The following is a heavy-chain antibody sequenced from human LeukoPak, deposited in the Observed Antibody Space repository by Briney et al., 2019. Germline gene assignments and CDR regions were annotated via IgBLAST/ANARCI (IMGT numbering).Heavy chain of an antibody. V-gene: IGHV1-18*01. CDR1: GYTFTSYG. CDR3: ARQSIDHYYDSSGYEFDY. J-gene: IGHJ4*02. CDR2: ISAYNGNT. D-gene: IGHD3-22*01. Sequence: ASVKVSCKSSGYTFTSYGISWVRQAPGQGLEWMGWISAYNGNTNYAQKLQGRVTMTTDTSTSTAYMELRSLRSDDTAVYYCARQSIDHYYDSSGYEFDYWGQGTLVTVSS.